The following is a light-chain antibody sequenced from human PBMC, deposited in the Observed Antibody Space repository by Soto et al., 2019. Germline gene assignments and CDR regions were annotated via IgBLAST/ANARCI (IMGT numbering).Light chain of an antibody. CDR2: EGT. J-gene: IGLJ1*01. CDR3: CSYASSSSYV. Sequence: QSALTQPASVSGSPGQSLTISCSGTTSDVGGYNLVSWYQQHTAKAPKLLIYEGTQRPSGVSSRFSGSKSGNTASLTISGLQAEDEADYYCCSYASSSSYVFGTGTK. V-gene: IGLV2-23*01. CDR1: TSDVGGYNL.